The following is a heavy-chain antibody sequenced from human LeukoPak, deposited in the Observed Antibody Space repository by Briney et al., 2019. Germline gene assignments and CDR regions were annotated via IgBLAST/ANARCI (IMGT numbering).Heavy chain of an antibody. V-gene: IGHV3-23*01. D-gene: IGHD6-19*01. CDR3: AKDPIAVAGNNWFDP. Sequence: GGSLRLSCAASGFTFSSYGLSWVRQAPGKGLDWVSSISGSGGNTYYADSVKGRFTISRDNSKNTLYLQMNSLRAEDTAVYYCAKDPIAVAGNNWFDPWGQGTLVTVSS. CDR1: GFTFSSYG. J-gene: IGHJ5*02. CDR2: ISGSGGNT.